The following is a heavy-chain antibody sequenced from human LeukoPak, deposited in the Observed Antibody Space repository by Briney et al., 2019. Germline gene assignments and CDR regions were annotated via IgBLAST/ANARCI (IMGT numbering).Heavy chain of an antibody. D-gene: IGHD2-15*01. CDR2: VYDSGNT. Sequence: SETLSLTCTVSGGSISYYYWSWIRQPPGKGLEWIGYVYDSGNTDYNPSLKSRLTISVDTPKNQFSLKVTSVTAADTAVYYCAKDTGPIPPMVYCSGGSCYSYYFDYWGQGTLVTVSS. CDR3: AKDTGPIPPMVYCSGGSCYSYYFDY. V-gene: IGHV4-59*12. J-gene: IGHJ4*02. CDR1: GGSISYYY.